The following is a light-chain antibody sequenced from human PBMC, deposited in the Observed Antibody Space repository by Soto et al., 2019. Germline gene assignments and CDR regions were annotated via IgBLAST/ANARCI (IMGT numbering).Light chain of an antibody. CDR3: SSYTSISSLGV. V-gene: IGLV2-14*01. J-gene: IGLJ1*01. CDR1: GSDVGSYKY. Sequence: QSALTQPASVSGSLGQSITMSCTGTGSDVGSYKYVSWYQQHPGKAPKLIIFEVSNRPSGVSDRFSGSKSGNTASLTISGLQAEDEAEYYCSSYTSISSLGVFGTATKLTVL. CDR2: EVS.